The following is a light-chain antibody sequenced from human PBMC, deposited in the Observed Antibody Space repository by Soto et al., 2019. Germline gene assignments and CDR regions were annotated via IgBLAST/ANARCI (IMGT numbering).Light chain of an antibody. CDR1: QTVSSY. CDR2: GAS. J-gene: IGKJ2*01. CDR3: QQYHNWPGYT. V-gene: IGKV3-15*01. Sequence: EIVMTQSPATLFVSPGERATLSCRASQTVSSYLAWYQQKPGQAPRLLIYGASTRATGIPARFSCSGSGTEFTLTISSLQSEDFAVYFCQQYHNWPGYTFGQGTNVDTK.